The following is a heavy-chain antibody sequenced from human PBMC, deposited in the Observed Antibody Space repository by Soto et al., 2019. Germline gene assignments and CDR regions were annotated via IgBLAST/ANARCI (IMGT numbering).Heavy chain of an antibody. CDR2: ISSSGSTI. CDR3: ARGGYCSGGRCLWKSIGMDV. J-gene: IGHJ6*02. Sequence: QVQLVESGGGWVKPGVSLRLSCAASGFTFSDYYMSWVRQAPGKGLELLSYISSSGSTIFYAPSVKGRFTISRDNAKNSLDRKMDRLRAEDTAVYFCARGGYCSGGRCLWKSIGMDVWGRGTTVTVSS. V-gene: IGHV3-11*01. D-gene: IGHD2-15*01. CDR1: GFTFSDYY.